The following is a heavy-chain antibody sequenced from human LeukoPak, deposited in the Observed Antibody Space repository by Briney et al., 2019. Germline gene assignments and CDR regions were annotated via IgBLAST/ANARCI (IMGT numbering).Heavy chain of an antibody. V-gene: IGHV3-30*04. Sequence: TGGSLRLSCAASGFTFSSYAMHWVRQAPGKGLEWVAVISYDGSNKYYADSVKGRFTISRDNSKNTLYLQMNSLRAEDTAVYYCAREEKYQPLVRGSYYHGMDVWGQGTTVTVSS. CDR1: GFTFSSYA. CDR2: ISYDGSNK. J-gene: IGHJ6*02. CDR3: AREEKYQPLVRGSYYHGMDV. D-gene: IGHD2-2*01.